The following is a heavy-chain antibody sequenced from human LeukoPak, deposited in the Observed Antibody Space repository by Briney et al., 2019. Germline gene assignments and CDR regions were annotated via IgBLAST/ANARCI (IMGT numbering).Heavy chain of an antibody. CDR2: ISPSSSYI. D-gene: IGHD3-22*01. J-gene: IGHJ4*02. V-gene: IGHV3-21*01. CDR1: GFSFSSYA. CDR3: ARVVTYYSDSSGYALDF. Sequence: PGGTLRLSCAASGFSFSSYAINWVRQATGKGLEWVSSISPSSSYIHYADSAKGRFTISRDDPKNSLYLQMNSLRAEDTAVYYCARVVTYYSDSSGYALDFWGQGALVTVSS.